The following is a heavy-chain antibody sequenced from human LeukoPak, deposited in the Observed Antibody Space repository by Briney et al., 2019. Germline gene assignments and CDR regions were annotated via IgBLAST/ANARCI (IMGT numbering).Heavy chain of an antibody. CDR1: GGTFSSYA. D-gene: IGHD3-22*01. Sequence: ASVKVSCKASGGTFSSYAISWVRQAPGQGLEWMGGIIPIFGTANYAQKFQGRVTITADESTSTAYMELSSLRSEDTAVYYCARDLIGSTDYYDSSGYYSWGAFDIWGQGTMVTVSS. V-gene: IGHV1-69*13. J-gene: IGHJ3*02. CDR3: ARDLIGSTDYYDSSGYYSWGAFDI. CDR2: IIPIFGTA.